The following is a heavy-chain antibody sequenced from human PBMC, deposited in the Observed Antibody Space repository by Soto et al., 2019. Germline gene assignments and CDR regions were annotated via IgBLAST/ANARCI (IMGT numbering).Heavy chain of an antibody. CDR2: IVPIVDTS. D-gene: IGHD2-15*01. J-gene: IGHJ4*03. CDR1: GGTFSRYA. V-gene: IGHV1-69*13. CDR3: VRVVAIPGYPDN. Sequence: SSVKVSCKTSGGTFSRYAISWVRQAPGQGLEWMGGIVPIVDTSTYAQKFQGRVTITADESTSTAYMELSSLRSDDTAIYYCVRVVAIPGYPDNWG.